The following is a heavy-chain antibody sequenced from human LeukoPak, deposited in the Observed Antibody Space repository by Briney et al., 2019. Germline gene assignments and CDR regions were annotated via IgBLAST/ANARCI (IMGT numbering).Heavy chain of an antibody. CDR1: GGSISNYY. V-gene: IGHV4-59*01. CDR3: ARLSRGSSAGFDY. J-gene: IGHJ4*02. D-gene: IGHD6-6*01. CDR2: VSYSGST. Sequence: NPSETLSLTCTVSGGSISNYYWNWIRQPPGKGLEWIGYVSYSGSTNYNPSLKSRVTISLYTSKNQFSLILNSVTAADTAVYFCARLSRGSSAGFDYWGQGILVTVPS.